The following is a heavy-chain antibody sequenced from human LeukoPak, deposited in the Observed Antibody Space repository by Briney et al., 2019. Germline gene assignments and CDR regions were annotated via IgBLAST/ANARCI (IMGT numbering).Heavy chain of an antibody. CDR1: GFTFSSYG. CDR3: AKVVSGYHFDY. CDR2: ISGSGGNT. D-gene: IGHD5-12*01. V-gene: IGHV3-23*01. Sequence: AGGSLRLSCAASGFTFSSYGMSWVRRAPGKGPEWVSGISGSGGNTYYADSVKGRFTISRDNSQNTLYLQMNTLRAEDTAVYYCAKVVSGYHFDYWGQGTLVTVPS. J-gene: IGHJ4*02.